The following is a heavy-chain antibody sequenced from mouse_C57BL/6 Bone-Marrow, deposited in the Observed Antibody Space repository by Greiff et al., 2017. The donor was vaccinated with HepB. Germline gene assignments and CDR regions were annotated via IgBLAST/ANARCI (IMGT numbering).Heavy chain of an antibody. J-gene: IGHJ2*01. CDR1: GYTFTSYW. Sequence: VQLQQPGAELVKPGASVKLSCKASGYTFTSYWMHWVKQRPGQGLEWIGMIHPNSGSTNYNEKFKSKATLTVDKSSSTAYMQLSSLTSGDSAVYYCASIYYDYGVDYWGQGTTLTVSS. CDR3: ASIYYDYGVDY. V-gene: IGHV1-64*01. CDR2: IHPNSGST. D-gene: IGHD2-4*01.